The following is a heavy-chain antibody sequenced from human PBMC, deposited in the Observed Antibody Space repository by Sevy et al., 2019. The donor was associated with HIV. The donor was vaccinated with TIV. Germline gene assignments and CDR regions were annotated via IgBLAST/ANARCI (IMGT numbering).Heavy chain of an antibody. D-gene: IGHD5-12*01. CDR1: GNTLIGYY. Sequence: ASVKVSCKASGNTLIGYYFHWVRQAPGQGLEWMGWMNPNTGDTKYAQKFQGRVTMTRYTSVSTAYIQLSSLRSDDTALYCCARGSDLVATIFDFWGQGTLVTVSS. J-gene: IGHJ4*02. CDR2: MNPNTGDT. CDR3: ARGSDLVATIFDF. V-gene: IGHV1-2*02.